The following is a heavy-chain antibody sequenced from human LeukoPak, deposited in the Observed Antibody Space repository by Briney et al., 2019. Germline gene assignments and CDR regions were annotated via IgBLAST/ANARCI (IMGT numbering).Heavy chain of an antibody. J-gene: IGHJ5*02. CDR1: GYTFTSSD. Sequence: SVKVSCKASGYTFTSSDINWVRQATGQGLEWMGWINPNSGNTGYAQKFQGRVTMTRNTSISTAYMDLSSLRSEDTAVYYCARGMVSSSWFDPWGQGTLVTVSS. CDR2: INPNSGNT. D-gene: IGHD6-13*01. CDR3: ARGMVSSSWFDP. V-gene: IGHV1-8*01.